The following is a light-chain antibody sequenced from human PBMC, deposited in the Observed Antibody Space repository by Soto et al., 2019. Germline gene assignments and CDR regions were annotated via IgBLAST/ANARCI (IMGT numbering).Light chain of an antibody. V-gene: IGLV2-14*01. CDR2: DVS. Sequence: QSALTQPASVSGSPGQSITISCTGTSSDVGGYNYVSWYQQHPGKAPKLMIYDVSNRPSGVSNRFSGSKSGNTASLTISGLQAHDEADYYCSSYTSSSTLVFGTGTKVTVL. CDR1: SSDVGGYNY. J-gene: IGLJ1*01. CDR3: SSYTSSSTLV.